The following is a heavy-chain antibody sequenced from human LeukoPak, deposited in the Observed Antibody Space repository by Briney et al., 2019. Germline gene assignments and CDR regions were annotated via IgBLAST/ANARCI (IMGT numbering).Heavy chain of an antibody. CDR3: ATHSIAVAGYFDY. V-gene: IGHV5-51*01. Sequence: GESLKISCKGSGYSLTSYWIGWVRQMPGKGLEWMGIIYPGDSDTRYSPSFQGQVTISADKSISTAYLQWSSLKASDTAMYYCATHSIAVAGYFDYWGQGTLVTVSS. CDR1: GYSLTSYW. CDR2: IYPGDSDT. J-gene: IGHJ4*02. D-gene: IGHD6-19*01.